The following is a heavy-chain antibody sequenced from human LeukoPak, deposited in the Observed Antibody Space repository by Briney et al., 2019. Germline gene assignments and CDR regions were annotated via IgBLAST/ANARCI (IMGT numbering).Heavy chain of an antibody. Sequence: ASVKVSCKASGYTFTSYAMHWVRQAPGQRLEWMGWINAGNGNTKYSQKFQGRVTITRDTSASTAYMELSSLRSEDTAVYYCARDRGDIVVVPAAMGGLNELDYWGQGTLVTVSS. CDR1: GYTFTSYA. CDR3: ARDRGDIVVVPAAMGGLNELDY. D-gene: IGHD2-2*01. V-gene: IGHV1-3*01. J-gene: IGHJ4*02. CDR2: INAGNGNT.